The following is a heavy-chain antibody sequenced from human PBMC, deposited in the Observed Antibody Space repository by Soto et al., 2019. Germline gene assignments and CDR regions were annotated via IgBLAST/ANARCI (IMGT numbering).Heavy chain of an antibody. CDR1: GFTYSAYA. J-gene: IGHJ4*02. D-gene: IGHD4-17*01. CDR3: AKDPNGDYVGAFDS. Sequence: PGGSMRLSCAASGFTYSAYAMHWVRQAPGKGLEWVAVISYDGNNKFYADSVKGRFTISRDSTKQTLYLQMNSLRPDDTAVYYCAKDPNGDYVGAFDSWGQGTLVTVSS. CDR2: ISYDGNNK. V-gene: IGHV3-30-3*01.